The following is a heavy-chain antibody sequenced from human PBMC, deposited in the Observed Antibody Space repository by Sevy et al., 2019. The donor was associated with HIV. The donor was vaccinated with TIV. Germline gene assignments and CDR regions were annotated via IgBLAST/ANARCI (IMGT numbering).Heavy chain of an antibody. CDR1: GGSISAYH. CDR3: ARAPPVRSGDDSLNWFDP. V-gene: IGHV4-59*01. CDR2: IHYTGTT. Sequence: SETLSLTCTVSGGSISAYHWSWIRQPPGKGLEYIGYIHYTGTTNYNPSLKSRVTISVDTSKNQFSLKLSSVTAADTALYYCARAPPVRSGDDSLNWFDPWCQGTLVTVSS. J-gene: IGHJ5*02. D-gene: IGHD5-12*01.